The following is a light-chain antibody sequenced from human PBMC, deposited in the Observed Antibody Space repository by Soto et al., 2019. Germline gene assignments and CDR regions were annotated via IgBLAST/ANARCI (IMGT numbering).Light chain of an antibody. CDR1: QSISNY. J-gene: IGKJ5*01. Sequence: DIQMTQSPSSLSASVGDRVTITCRANQSISNYLNWYQQKPGRAPNLLIYAAFSLQSGVPSRFSGSGSGTDFALAISSLQPEDFGTYFCQQSYSTSITFGQGTRLEIK. V-gene: IGKV1-39*01. CDR2: AAF. CDR3: QQSYSTSIT.